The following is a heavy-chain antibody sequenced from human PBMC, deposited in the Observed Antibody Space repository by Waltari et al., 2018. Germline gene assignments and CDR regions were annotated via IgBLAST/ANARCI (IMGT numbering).Heavy chain of an antibody. Sequence: QVQLQESGPGLVKPSETLSLTCTVSGGSISSYSWSWIRQPPGKGLEWIGYIYYSGSTNYNPSRKSRVTISVDTSKNQFSLKLSSVTTADTAVYYCARGPAAALGPDAFDIWGQGTMVTVSS. D-gene: IGHD6-13*01. CDR1: GGSISSYS. CDR3: ARGPAAALGPDAFDI. V-gene: IGHV4-59*01. CDR2: IYYSGST. J-gene: IGHJ3*02.